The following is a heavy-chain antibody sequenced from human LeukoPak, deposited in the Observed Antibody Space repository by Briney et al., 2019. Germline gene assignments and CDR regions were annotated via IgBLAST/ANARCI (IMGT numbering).Heavy chain of an antibody. CDR3: ARTYCSGGICYESFDY. CDR2: IYHSGNA. Sequence: PSETLSLTCVVSGGSISSGNWWSWVRQSPGKGLEWIGEIYHSGNANYNPSLKSRVTISVDKSKNQFSLKLSSVTAADTALYYCARTYCSGGICYESFDYWGQGTLVTVSS. CDR1: GGSISSGNW. V-gene: IGHV4/OR15-8*01. J-gene: IGHJ4*02. D-gene: IGHD2-15*01.